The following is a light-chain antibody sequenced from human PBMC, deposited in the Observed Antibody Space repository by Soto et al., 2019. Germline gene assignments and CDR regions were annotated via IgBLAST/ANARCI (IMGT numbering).Light chain of an antibody. V-gene: IGLV2-14*01. CDR3: SSYTRSSTLV. Sequence: QSALTQPASVSGSPGQSITISCTGTSSDVGGYNYVSWYQQHPGKDPKLMIYDVSNRPSGVSNRFSGSKSGNTASLTISGLQAEDEADYYCSSYTRSSTLVFGGGTKLTVL. CDR1: SSDVGGYNY. CDR2: DVS. J-gene: IGLJ2*01.